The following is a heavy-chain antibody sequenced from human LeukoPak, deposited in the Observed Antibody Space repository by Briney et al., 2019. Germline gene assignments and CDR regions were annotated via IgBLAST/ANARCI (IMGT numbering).Heavy chain of an antibody. J-gene: IGHJ4*02. Sequence: PGGSLRLSCAASGFTFRNHGMHWVRQAPGKGLEWVAVIWYDGSNKYYADSVKGRFTISRDSSKSTLYLQMNSLRAEDTAVYYCARPQGSGSYYFDYWGQGTLVTVSS. CDR3: ARPQGSGSYYFDY. CDR2: IWYDGSNK. V-gene: IGHV3-30*19. D-gene: IGHD3-10*01. CDR1: GFTFRNHG.